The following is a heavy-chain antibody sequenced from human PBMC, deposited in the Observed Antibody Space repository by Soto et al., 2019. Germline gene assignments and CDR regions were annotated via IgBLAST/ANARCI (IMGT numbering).Heavy chain of an antibody. V-gene: IGHV4-4*02. D-gene: IGHD2-21*02. Sequence: SGTLSLTCAVYGGSFSSSWWTWVRQPPGKGLEWIGEIYHSGSTNYSPSLKSRVTILVDKSKNQFSLKLSSVTAADTAVYYCARVGATGYFDYWGQGTLVTVSS. CDR1: GGSFSSSW. CDR2: IYHSGST. CDR3: ARVGATGYFDY. J-gene: IGHJ4*02.